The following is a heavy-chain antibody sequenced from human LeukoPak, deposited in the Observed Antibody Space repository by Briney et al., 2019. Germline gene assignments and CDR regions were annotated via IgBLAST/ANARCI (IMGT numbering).Heavy chain of an antibody. V-gene: IGHV4-38-2*02. CDR1: GYSISSGYY. CDR3: ARDLNSNYYFDY. D-gene: IGHD4-11*01. J-gene: IGHJ4*02. Sequence: SETLSLTCTVSGYSISSGYYWGWIRQPPGKGLEWIGSIYHSGSTYYNPSLKSRVTISVDTSKNQFSLKLSSVTAADTAVYYCARDLNSNYYFDYWGQGTLVTVSS. CDR2: IYHSGST.